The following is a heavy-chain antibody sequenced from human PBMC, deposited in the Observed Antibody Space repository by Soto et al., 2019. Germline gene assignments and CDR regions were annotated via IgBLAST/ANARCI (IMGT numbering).Heavy chain of an antibody. Sequence: QVQLVQSGAEVKKPGSSVKVSCKASGGTFSSYAISWVRQAPGQGLEWMGGIIPIFGTANYAQKFQGRVTIPADESTSTAYMELSILRSEVTAVYYCESASLCFGDLLLNYGMDVWGQGTTVTVSS. J-gene: IGHJ6*02. CDR2: IIPIFGTA. CDR1: GGTFSSYA. CDR3: ESASLCFGDLLLNYGMDV. D-gene: IGHD3-10*01. V-gene: IGHV1-69*12.